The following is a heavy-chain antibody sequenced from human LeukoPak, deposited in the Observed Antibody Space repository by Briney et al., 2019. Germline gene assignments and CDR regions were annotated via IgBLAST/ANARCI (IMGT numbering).Heavy chain of an antibody. CDR3: ARDLGTSGWHTFDF. V-gene: IGHV6-1*01. Sequence: SQTLSLTCAISGDSVSSKNGAWNWIRLSPSRGLEWLGRTYYRSKWYDEYADSVKGRVTTSPDTSKNQFSLHVYSVTPEDTAVYYCARDLGTSGWHTFDFWGQGTLVTVSS. D-gene: IGHD6-19*01. CDR2: TYYRSKWYD. J-gene: IGHJ5*01. CDR1: GDSVSSKNGA.